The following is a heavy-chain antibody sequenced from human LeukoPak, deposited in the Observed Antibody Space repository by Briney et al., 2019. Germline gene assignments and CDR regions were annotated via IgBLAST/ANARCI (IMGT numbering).Heavy chain of an antibody. CDR2: IYYSGST. V-gene: IGHV4-59*08. CDR1: GGSISSYY. D-gene: IGHD6-19*01. CDR3: ARSYSSVAFGY. J-gene: IGHJ4*02. Sequence: SETLSLTCTVSGGSISSYYWSWIRQPPGKGLEWIGYIYYSGSTNYNPSLKSRVTISVDTSKNQFSLKLSSVTAADTAVYYCARSYSSVAFGYWGQGTLVTVSS.